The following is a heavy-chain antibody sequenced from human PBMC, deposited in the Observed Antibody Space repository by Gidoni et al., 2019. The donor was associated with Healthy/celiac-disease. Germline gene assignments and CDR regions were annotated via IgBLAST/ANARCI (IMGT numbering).Heavy chain of an antibody. V-gene: IGHV4-39*07. D-gene: IGHD5-18*01. J-gene: IGHJ4*02. CDR2: IYYSGST. CDR1: GGSISSSSYY. Sequence: QLQLQESGPGLVKPSETLSLTCPVSGGSISSSSYYWGWIRQPPGKGLEWIGSIYYSGSTYYNPSLKSRVTISVDTSKNQFSLKLSSVTAADTAVYYCARDVDTAMDTRLIDYWGQGTLVTVSS. CDR3: ARDVDTAMDTRLIDY.